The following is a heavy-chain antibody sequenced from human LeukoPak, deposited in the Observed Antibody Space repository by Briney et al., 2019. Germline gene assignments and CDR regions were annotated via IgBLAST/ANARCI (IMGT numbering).Heavy chain of an antibody. CDR2: ISADNGNT. CDR1: GYTFSSYG. V-gene: IGHV1-18*01. Sequence: RASVKLSCTASGYTFSSYGISWVRQAPGQGLEWMGLISADNGNTNYVQQFQGRVTMTTDTSTSTAYMELRSLTSDDTAVYYCARDLYHTFNYWGQGTLVTVSS. CDR3: ARDLYHTFNY. D-gene: IGHD2-2*01. J-gene: IGHJ4*02.